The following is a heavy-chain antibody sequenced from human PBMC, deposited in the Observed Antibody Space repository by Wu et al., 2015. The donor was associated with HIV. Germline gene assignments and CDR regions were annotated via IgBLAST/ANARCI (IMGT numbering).Heavy chain of an antibody. D-gene: IGHD3-3*01. V-gene: IGHV1-18*04. CDR3: ARVGVLLTSGEILEYFQH. Sequence: QGQLVQSGSEMKKPGASVKVSCKASGYSFRSSGISWVRQAPGQGLEWVGWISAYNGNTDYAPKLLGRVTLTTDTSTNTAYLDLTSLRGDDTAVYYCARVGVLLTSGEILEYFQHWGQGTHVIVSS. CDR1: GYSFRSSG. J-gene: IGHJ1*01. CDR2: ISAYNGNT.